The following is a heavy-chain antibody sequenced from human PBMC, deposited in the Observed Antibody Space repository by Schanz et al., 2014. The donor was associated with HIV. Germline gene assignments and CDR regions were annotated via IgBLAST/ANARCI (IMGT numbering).Heavy chain of an antibody. CDR2: ISPDGDTQ. D-gene: IGHD6-13*01. V-gene: IGHV3-30*03. J-gene: IGHJ5*02. CDR3: ARDEHSSSRPDWFDP. Sequence: QGQLVESGGGVVRPGRSLRLSCTATGFTFNVYGMHWVRQAPGKGLEWVARISPDGDTQHYADSLKGRFTISRDNFKNTLDLQMDSLRPDDTAVYYCARDEHSSSRPDWFDPWGQGTLVTVYS. CDR1: GFTFNVYG.